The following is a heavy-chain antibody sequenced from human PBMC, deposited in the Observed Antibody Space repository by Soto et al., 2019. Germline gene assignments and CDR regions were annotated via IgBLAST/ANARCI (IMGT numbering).Heavy chain of an antibody. V-gene: IGHV3-23*01. CDR3: AKVGWELRNSYNFDY. D-gene: IGHD1-26*01. CDR2: ISGSGGST. Sequence: EVQLLESGGGLVQPGGSLRLSCAASGFTFSSYAMSWVRQAPGKGLEWVSAISGSGGSTYYADSVKGRFTISRDNSKNTVYLQMHSLRAKDTAVYYCAKVGWELRNSYNFDYWGQGTLVTVSS. J-gene: IGHJ4*02. CDR1: GFTFSSYA.